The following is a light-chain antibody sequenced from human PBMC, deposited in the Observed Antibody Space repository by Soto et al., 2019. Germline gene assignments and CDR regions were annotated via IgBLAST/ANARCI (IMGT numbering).Light chain of an antibody. CDR1: QSVSSSY. CDR2: GAS. J-gene: IGKJ2*01. CDR3: QQYGSSPT. Sequence: EIVLTQSPGTLSLSPGERATLSCRASQSVSSSYLAWYQQKPGQAPRLLIYGASSRATGIPDRFSGSRSGTDFTLTISRLELEDFAVYYCQQYGSSPTFGQGTKLEIK. V-gene: IGKV3-20*01.